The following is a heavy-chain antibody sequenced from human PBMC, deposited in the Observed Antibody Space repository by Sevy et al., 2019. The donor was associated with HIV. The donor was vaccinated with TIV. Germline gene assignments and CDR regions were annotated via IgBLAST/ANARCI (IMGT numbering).Heavy chain of an antibody. CDR1: GFTFRRYW. CDR3: ARLRDDSSGFHLDY. CDR2: IKQDGGEK. J-gene: IGHJ4*02. V-gene: IGHV3-7*01. Sequence: GGSLRLSCAASGFTFRRYWMTWVRQAPGKGLEWVANIKQDGGEKYSVDSVKGRFTISRDNAKNSLYLQMNSLRVEDTAVYYCARLRDDSSGFHLDYWGQGTLVTVS. D-gene: IGHD3-22*01.